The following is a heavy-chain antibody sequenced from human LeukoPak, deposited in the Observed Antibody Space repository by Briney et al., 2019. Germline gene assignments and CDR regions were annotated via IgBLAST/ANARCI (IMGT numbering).Heavy chain of an antibody. J-gene: IGHJ4*02. Sequence: ASVKVSCKASGYTFTGYYMHWVRQAPGQGLEWMGWINPNSGGTNYAQKFQGRVTMTRDTSISTAYTELSRLRSDDTAVYYCARGRSTTGTFFIYWGQGTLVTVSS. CDR3: ARGRSTTGTFFIY. CDR2: INPNSGGT. D-gene: IGHD1-1*01. CDR1: GYTFTGYY. V-gene: IGHV1-2*02.